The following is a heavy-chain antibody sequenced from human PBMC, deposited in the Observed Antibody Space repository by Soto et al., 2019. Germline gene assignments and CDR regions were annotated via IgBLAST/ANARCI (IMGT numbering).Heavy chain of an antibody. Sequence: VQPQGAGPGPVKPLQTLSLPRTVPGGPIRHCDYYLNWIRQPPRKGLEWIGFIYYSGSTYYHPSLKSRVTISVDTSKNQFSLKLSSVTAADTAVYYCARWWFGEFFDYWGQGTLVTVSS. J-gene: IGHJ4*02. D-gene: IGHD3-10*01. CDR1: GGPIRHCDYY. V-gene: IGHV4-30-4*01. CDR3: ARWWFGEFFDY. CDR2: IYYSGST.